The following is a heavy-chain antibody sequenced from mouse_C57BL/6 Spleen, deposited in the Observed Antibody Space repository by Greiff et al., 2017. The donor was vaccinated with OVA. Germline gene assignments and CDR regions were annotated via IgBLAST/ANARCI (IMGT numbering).Heavy chain of an antibody. CDR3: ARSWDLDY. D-gene: IGHD4-1*01. CDR2: INPNNGGT. J-gene: IGHJ2*01. CDR1: GYTFTDYN. V-gene: IGHV1-18*01. Sequence: EVQLQESGPELVKPGASVKIPCKASGYTFTDYNMDWVKQSHGKSLEWIGDINPNNGGTIYNQKFKGKATLTVDKSSSTAYMELRSLTSEDTAVYYCARSWDLDYWGQGTTLTVSS.